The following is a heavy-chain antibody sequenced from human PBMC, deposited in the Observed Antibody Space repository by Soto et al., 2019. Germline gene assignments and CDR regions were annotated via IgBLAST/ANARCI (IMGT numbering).Heavy chain of an antibody. D-gene: IGHD4-17*01. V-gene: IGHV3-53*01. CDR2: IYSGGST. CDR1: GFTVSSNY. CDR3: ARENYGDYGGFDY. Sequence: GGSLRLSCAASGFTVSSNYMSWVRQAPGKGLEWVSVIYSGGSTYYADSVKGRFTISRDNSKNTLYLQMNSLRAEDTAVYYCARENYGDYGGFDYWGQGTLVTVSS. J-gene: IGHJ4*02.